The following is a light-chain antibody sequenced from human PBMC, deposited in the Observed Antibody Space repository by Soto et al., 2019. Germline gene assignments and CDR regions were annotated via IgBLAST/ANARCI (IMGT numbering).Light chain of an antibody. CDR2: EGS. Sequence: QSALTQPASVSGSPGQSITISCTGTSSDVGSYNLVSWYQQHPGKAPKLMIYEGSKRPSGVSNRFSGSKSGNTASLTISGLQAEDEADYYCCSYAGSSSIRFGGGTKVTVL. V-gene: IGLV2-23*01. CDR1: SSDVGSYNL. CDR3: CSYAGSSSIR. J-gene: IGLJ2*01.